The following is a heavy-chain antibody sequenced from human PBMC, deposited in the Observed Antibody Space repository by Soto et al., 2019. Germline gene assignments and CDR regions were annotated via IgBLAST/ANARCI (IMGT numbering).Heavy chain of an antibody. CDR1: GFTFSSYG. D-gene: IGHD3-10*01. V-gene: IGHV3-30*18. CDR3: AKDVDRRELYSFPTRRSSDL. J-gene: IGHJ2*01. Sequence: GGSLRLSCAASGFTFSSYGMHWVRQAPGKGLEWVAVISYDGSNKYYADSVKGRFTISRDNSKNTLYLQMNSLRAEDTAVYYCAKDVDRRELYSFPTRRSSDL. CDR2: ISYDGSNK.